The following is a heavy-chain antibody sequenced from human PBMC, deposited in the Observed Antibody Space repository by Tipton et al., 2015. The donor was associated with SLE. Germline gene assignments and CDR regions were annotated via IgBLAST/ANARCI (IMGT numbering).Heavy chain of an antibody. CDR3: AKDHNSSGYYYELDAFDI. J-gene: IGHJ3*02. CDR1: GFTFSSYS. CDR2: ISGSGGST. Sequence: SLRLSCAASGFTFSSYSMNWVRQAPGKGLEWVSAISGSGGSTYYADSVKGRFTISRDNSKNTLYLQMNSLRAEDTAVYYCAKDHNSSGYYYELDAFDIWGQGTMVTVSS. V-gene: IGHV3-23*01. D-gene: IGHD3-22*01.